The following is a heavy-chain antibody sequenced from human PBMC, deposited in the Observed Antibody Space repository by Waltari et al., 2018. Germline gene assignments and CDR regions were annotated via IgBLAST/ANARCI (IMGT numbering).Heavy chain of an antibody. CDR2: IYTSGST. CDR3: ARDIAVAAEGMDV. D-gene: IGHD6-19*01. V-gene: IGHV4-61*02. Sequence: QVQLQESGPGLVKPSQTLSLTCTVSGGSISSGSYYWSWIRQPAGKGLEWIGRIYTSGSTNHNPSLKSRVTISVDTSKNQFSLKLSSVTAADTAVDYCARDIAVAAEGMDVWGQGTTVTVSS. J-gene: IGHJ6*02. CDR1: GGSISSGSYY.